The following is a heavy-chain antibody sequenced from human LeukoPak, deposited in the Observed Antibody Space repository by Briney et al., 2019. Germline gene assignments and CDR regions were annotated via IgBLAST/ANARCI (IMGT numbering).Heavy chain of an antibody. D-gene: IGHD4-17*01. CDR1: GFTFSSYA. CDR3: AREKLDGDYFFDY. J-gene: IGHJ4*02. V-gene: IGHV3-30-3*01. Sequence: PGRSLRLSCAASGFTFSSYAMHWVRQAPGKGLEWVAVISYDGSNKYYADSVKGRFTISRDNAKNSLYLQMNSLRAEDTAVYYCAREKLDGDYFFDYWGQGTLVTVSS. CDR2: ISYDGSNK.